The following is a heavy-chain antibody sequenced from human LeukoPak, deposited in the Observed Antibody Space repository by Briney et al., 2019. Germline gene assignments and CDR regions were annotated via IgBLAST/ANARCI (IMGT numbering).Heavy chain of an antibody. V-gene: IGHV3-53*01. J-gene: IGHJ3*02. CDR1: GFTASSNY. CDR3: AREYYDILTGYDAFDI. D-gene: IGHD3-9*01. CDR2: IYSGGST. Sequence: GGSLRLSCAASGFTASSNYMSWVRQAPGKGLEWVSVIYSGGSTYYADSVKGRFTISRDNSKNTLYLQMNSPRAEDTAVYYCAREYYDILTGYDAFDIWGQGTMVTVSS.